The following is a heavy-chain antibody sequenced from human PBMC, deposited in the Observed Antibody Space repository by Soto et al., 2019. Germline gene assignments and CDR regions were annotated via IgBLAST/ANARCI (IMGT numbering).Heavy chain of an antibody. CDR2: ISGSGGST. V-gene: IGHV3-23*01. J-gene: IGHJ3*02. CDR3: EKDRRGLPYSVAFDI. Sequence: EVQLLESGGGLVQPGGSLRLSCAASGFTFSSYAMSWVRQAPGKGLEWVSAISGSGGSTYYADSVKGRFTISRDNSKNTLNLQMNSLRAEDTAVYYGEKDRRGLPYSVAFDIWVQGTMVTVSS. CDR1: GFTFSSYA. D-gene: IGHD1-26*01.